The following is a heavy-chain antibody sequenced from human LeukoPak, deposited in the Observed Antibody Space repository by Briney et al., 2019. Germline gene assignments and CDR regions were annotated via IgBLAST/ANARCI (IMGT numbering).Heavy chain of an antibody. Sequence: TGGSLRLSCAASGFTFSNYAMSWVRQAPGKGLEWVSAISGGGVVTNYADSVKGRFTISRDNAKNSLYLQMNSLRAEDTAVYYCARVWGSRENRGYYYYMDVWGKGTTVTISS. J-gene: IGHJ6*03. CDR3: ARVWGSRENRGYYYYMDV. CDR2: ISGGGVVT. V-gene: IGHV3-23*01. D-gene: IGHD3-16*01. CDR1: GFTFSNYA.